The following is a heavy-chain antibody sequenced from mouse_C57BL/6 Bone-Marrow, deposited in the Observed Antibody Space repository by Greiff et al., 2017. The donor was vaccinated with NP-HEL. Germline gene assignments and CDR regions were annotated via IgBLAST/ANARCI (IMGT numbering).Heavy chain of an antibody. CDR2: IYPSDSET. CDR3: ARFTTVVAPYWYFDV. D-gene: IGHD1-1*01. J-gene: IGHJ1*03. Sequence: QVQLQQSGAELVRPGSSVKLSCKASGYTFTSYWMDWVKQRPGQGLEWIGNIYPSDSETHYNQKFKDKATLTVDKSSSTAYMQLSSLTSEDSAVYYCARFTTVVAPYWYFDVWGTGTTVTVSS. V-gene: IGHV1-61*01. CDR1: GYTFTSYW.